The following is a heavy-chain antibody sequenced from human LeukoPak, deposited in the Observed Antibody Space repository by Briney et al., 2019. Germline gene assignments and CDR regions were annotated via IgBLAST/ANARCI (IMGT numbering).Heavy chain of an antibody. Sequence: GGSLRLSCAASGFTFSTYAMSWVRQAPGKGLEWVSTISGIGGGTNYADSVKGRFTISRDSSKNTMYLQMNSLRAEDTAVYYCAKSGGPNYFDYWGQGTLVTVSS. V-gene: IGHV3-23*01. CDR3: AKSGGPNYFDY. D-gene: IGHD6-19*01. CDR1: GFTFSTYA. J-gene: IGHJ4*02. CDR2: ISGIGGGT.